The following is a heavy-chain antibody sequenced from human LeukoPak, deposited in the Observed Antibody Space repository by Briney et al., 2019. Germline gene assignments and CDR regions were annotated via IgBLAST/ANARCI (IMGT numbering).Heavy chain of an antibody. J-gene: IGHJ4*02. V-gene: IGHV4-39*07. CDR1: GGSISSRSYY. CDR2: IYYSGST. CDR3: ARLVRVTGTTEDY. Sequence: SETLSLTCTVSGGSISSRSYYWGWIRQPPGKGLEWIGSIYYSGSTYYNPSLKSRVTISVDTSKNQFSLKLSSVTAADTAVYYCARLVRVTGTTEDYWGQGTLVTVSS. D-gene: IGHD1-7*01.